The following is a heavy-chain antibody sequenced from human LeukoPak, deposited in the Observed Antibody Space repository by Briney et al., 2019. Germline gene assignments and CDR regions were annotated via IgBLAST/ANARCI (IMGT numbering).Heavy chain of an antibody. Sequence: SGPTLVNPPQTLTLTCTFSGFSLSSGAVGVSWIRQPPGGALEWLGVIYENDEKLYSSSLQNRLSITKDTSKNQVVLTMANMDPVDTATYYCAHRHRGVASDIWGQGTMVTVSS. D-gene: IGHD2-15*01. J-gene: IGHJ3*02. CDR3: AHRHRGVASDI. V-gene: IGHV2-5*01. CDR2: IYENDEK. CDR1: GFSLSSGAVG.